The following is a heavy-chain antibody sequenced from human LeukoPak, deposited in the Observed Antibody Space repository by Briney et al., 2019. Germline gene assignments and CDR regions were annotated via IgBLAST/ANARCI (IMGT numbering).Heavy chain of an antibody. CDR3: AKVVRRYTGRITIFGPRGNWFDP. CDR1: GFTFSSYA. V-gene: IGHV3-23*01. D-gene: IGHD3-3*01. CDR2: ISGSGGDT. J-gene: IGHJ5*02. Sequence: PGGSLRLSCAASGFTFSSYAMSWVRQAPGKGLEWVSAISGSGGDTFYTDSVKGRFTISRDNSKNTLYLQMNSLRAEDTAAYYCAKVVRRYTGRITIFGPRGNWFDPWGQGTLVTVSS.